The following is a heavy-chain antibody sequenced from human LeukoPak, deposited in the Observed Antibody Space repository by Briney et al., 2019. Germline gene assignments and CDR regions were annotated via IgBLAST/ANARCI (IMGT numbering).Heavy chain of an antibody. CDR2: ISYDGSNK. CDR1: GFTFSSYG. Sequence: GGSLRLSCAASGFTFSSYGMHWARQTPGKGLEWVAVISYDGSNKYYADSVKGRFTISRDNSKNTLYLQMNSLRAEDTAVYYCVKGRSGDALSYYFDYWGQGTLVTVSS. CDR3: VKGRSGDALSYYFDY. J-gene: IGHJ4*02. D-gene: IGHD3-3*01. V-gene: IGHV3-30*18.